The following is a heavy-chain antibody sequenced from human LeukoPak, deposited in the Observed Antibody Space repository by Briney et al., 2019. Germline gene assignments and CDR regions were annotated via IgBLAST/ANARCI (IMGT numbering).Heavy chain of an antibody. CDR1: GGSISSYY. J-gene: IGHJ4*02. V-gene: IGHV4-59*01. CDR3: ARGVYIAAAQYGY. Sequence: TSETLSLTCTVSGGSISSYYWSWIRQPPGKGLEWIGYIYYSGTTNYNPSLKSRVTIPVDTSKNQFSLKLSSVTAADTAVYYCARGVYIAAAQYGYWGQGTLVTVSS. CDR2: IYYSGTT. D-gene: IGHD6-13*01.